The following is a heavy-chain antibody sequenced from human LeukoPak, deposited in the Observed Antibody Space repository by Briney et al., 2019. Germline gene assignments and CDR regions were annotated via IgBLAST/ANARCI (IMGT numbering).Heavy chain of an antibody. CDR2: INYSGST. CDR3: ARHLGYFDWFDY. Sequence: SETLSLTCTVSGGSISSYYWSWIRQPPGKGLEWIGYINYSGSTNYNPSLKSRVTISVDTSKNQFSLKLSSVTAADTAVYYCARHLGYFDWFDYWGQGTLVTVSS. V-gene: IGHV4-59*08. D-gene: IGHD3-9*01. J-gene: IGHJ4*02. CDR1: GGSISSYY.